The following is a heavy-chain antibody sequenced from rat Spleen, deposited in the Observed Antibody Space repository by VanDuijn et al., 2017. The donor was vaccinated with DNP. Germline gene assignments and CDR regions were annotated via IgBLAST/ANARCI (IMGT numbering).Heavy chain of an antibody. Sequence: EVQLVESGGGLVQPGRSLKLFCAASGFTFSSYWMFWIRQAPGKGLEWVASINPDGGGTYYRDSVKGRFTISRDNAKTTLYLQMDSLRSEDTATYYCTTPRITVAAPSWGQGVMVTVSS. V-gene: IGHV5-58*01. CDR1: GFTFSSYW. CDR3: TTPRITVAAPS. CDR2: INPDGGGT. D-gene: IGHD1-2*01. J-gene: IGHJ2*01.